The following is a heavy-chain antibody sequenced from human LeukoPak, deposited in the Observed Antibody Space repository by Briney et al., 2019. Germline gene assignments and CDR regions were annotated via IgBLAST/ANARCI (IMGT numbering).Heavy chain of an antibody. Sequence: SVKVSCKASGGTFSSYAISWVRQAPGQGLEWMGGIILIFGTANYAQKFQGRVTITADESTSTAYMELSSLRSEDTAVYYCARGDPGGYSYGYDLDYWGQGTLVTVSS. CDR2: IILIFGTA. V-gene: IGHV1-69*01. D-gene: IGHD5-18*01. J-gene: IGHJ4*02. CDR3: ARGDPGGYSYGYDLDY. CDR1: GGTFSSYA.